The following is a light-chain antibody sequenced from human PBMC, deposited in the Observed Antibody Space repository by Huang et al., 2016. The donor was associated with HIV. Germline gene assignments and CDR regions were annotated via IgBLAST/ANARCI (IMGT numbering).Light chain of an antibody. CDR2: AAF. J-gene: IGKJ2*01. CDR3: QQSYSTLYT. CDR1: QSISTY. V-gene: IGKV1-39*01. Sequence: DIQMTQSPSSLSASVGDRVTITCRASQSISTYLKWYQQQPGNAPKLLIYAAFSLQSVVPSRFSGSGSGTDFTLTISSLQPEDFATYYCQQSYSTLYTFGQGTKLEIK.